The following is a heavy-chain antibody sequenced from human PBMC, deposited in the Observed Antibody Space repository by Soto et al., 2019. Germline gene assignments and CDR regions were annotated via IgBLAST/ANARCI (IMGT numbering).Heavy chain of an antibody. J-gene: IGHJ6*02. CDR1: GGTFSSYA. Sequence: QVQLVQSGAEVKKPGSSVKVSCKASGGTFSSYAISWVRQAPGQGLEWMAGIIPIFGTANYAQKFQGRVTMTAEESTSTAYMERRSRRSEDTAVYYCAGERRPVAAPGYYYGMDVWGQGTTVTVSS. CDR2: IIPIFGTA. V-gene: IGHV1-69*01. D-gene: IGHD5-12*01. CDR3: AGERRPVAAPGYYYGMDV.